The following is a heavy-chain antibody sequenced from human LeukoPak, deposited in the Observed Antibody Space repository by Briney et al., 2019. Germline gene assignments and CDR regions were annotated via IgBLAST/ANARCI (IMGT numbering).Heavy chain of an antibody. CDR2: IYYSGST. V-gene: IGHV4-39*07. CDR1: GGSISSSSYY. J-gene: IGHJ3*02. Sequence: SETLSLTCTVSGGSISSSSYYWGWIRQPPGKGLEWIGSIYYSGSTNYNPFLKSRVTISVHTSENQFSLKLSSVTAADTAVYYCARVGGSAGRETFDIWGQGTTVTVSS. D-gene: IGHD1-26*01. CDR3: ARVGGSAGRETFDI.